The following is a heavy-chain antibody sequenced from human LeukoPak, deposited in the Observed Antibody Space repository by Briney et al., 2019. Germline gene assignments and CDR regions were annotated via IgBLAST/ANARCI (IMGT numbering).Heavy chain of an antibody. CDR2: ISYDGSNK. V-gene: IGHV3-30-3*01. Sequence: GGSLRLSCAASGFTFSSYAMHWVRQAPGKGLEWVAVISYDGSNKYYADSVKGRFTISRDNSKNTLYLQMNSLRAEDTAVYYCARVLRQLWSHFDYWGQGTLVTVSS. D-gene: IGHD5-18*01. J-gene: IGHJ4*02. CDR1: GFTFSSYA. CDR3: ARVLRQLWSHFDY.